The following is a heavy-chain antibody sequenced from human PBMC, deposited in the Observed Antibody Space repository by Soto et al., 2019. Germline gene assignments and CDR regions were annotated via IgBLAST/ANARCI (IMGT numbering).Heavy chain of an antibody. CDR3: ARRPVAGPARY. CDR2: IYYSGST. Sequence: KSSETLSLTCTVSGGSISSSSYYWGWIRQPPGKGLEWIGSIYYSGSTYYNPSLKSRVTISVDTSKNQFSLKLSSVTAADTAVYYCARRPVAGPARYWGQGTLVTVSS. D-gene: IGHD6-19*01. J-gene: IGHJ4*02. V-gene: IGHV4-39*01. CDR1: GGSISSSSYY.